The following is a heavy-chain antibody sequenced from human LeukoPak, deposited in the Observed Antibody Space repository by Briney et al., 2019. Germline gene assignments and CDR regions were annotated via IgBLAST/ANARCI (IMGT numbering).Heavy chain of an antibody. CDR1: GFDFRSYS. CDR2: ISSFSGTK. Sequence: PGGSLRLSCAASGFDFRSYSMNWVRQAPGKGLEWVSYISSFSGTKDYADSVKGRFIISRDNAQNSLFLQMNSLRAEDTAVYYCVRDQGGAVSYWGQGTLVTVSS. D-gene: IGHD3-16*01. CDR3: VRDQGGAVSY. V-gene: IGHV3-48*01. J-gene: IGHJ4*02.